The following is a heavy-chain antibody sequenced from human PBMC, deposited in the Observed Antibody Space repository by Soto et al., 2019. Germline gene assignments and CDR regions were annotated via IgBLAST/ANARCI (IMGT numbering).Heavy chain of an antibody. CDR3: AREGTRGGFLNWFDP. CDR2: ISSSSSTI. CDR1: GGSISSSS. V-gene: IGHV3-48*02. J-gene: IGHJ5*02. D-gene: IGHD3-10*01. Sequence: XTLSLTFTVSGGSISSSSYYWGSIRQPPGKGLVWGSYISSSSSTIYYADSVKGRFTISRDNAKNSLYLQMKRLRDEDTAVYYCAREGTRGGFLNWFDPWGQGTLVTVS.